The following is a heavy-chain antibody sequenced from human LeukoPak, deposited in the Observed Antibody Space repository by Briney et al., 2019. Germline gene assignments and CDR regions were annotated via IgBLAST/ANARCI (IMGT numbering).Heavy chain of an antibody. J-gene: IGHJ3*02. D-gene: IGHD3-10*01. CDR2: VWYDGSNN. CDR3: ARDRGMVRGVLEVAFDI. CDR1: GFTFSSYG. V-gene: IGHV3-33*01. Sequence: PAGSLTLTCAASGFTFSSYGMQWVGQAPPKELEGVAGVWYDGSNNYYTHSVKGRFTISRDNSKNTLYLQMNSLKAEDTAVYYWARDRGMVRGVLEVAFDIWGQGTMVTVSS.